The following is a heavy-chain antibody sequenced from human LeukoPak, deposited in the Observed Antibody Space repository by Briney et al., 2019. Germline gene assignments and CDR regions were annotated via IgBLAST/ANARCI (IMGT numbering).Heavy chain of an antibody. CDR3: ASRFRFPPYDFWSGDAEYFQH. CDR2: IIPIFGTA. D-gene: IGHD3-3*01. J-gene: IGHJ1*01. V-gene: IGHV1-69*05. CDR1: GGTFSSYA. Sequence: GSSVKVSCKASGGTFSSYAISWVRQAPGQGLEWMGRIIPIFGTANYAQKFQGRVTITTDESTSTAYMELSSLRSEDTAVYYCASRFRFPPYDFWSGDAEYFQHWGQGTLFTVSS.